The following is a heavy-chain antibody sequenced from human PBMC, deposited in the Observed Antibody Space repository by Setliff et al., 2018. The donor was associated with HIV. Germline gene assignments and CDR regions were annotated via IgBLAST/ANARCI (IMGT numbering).Heavy chain of an antibody. J-gene: IGHJ5*02. V-gene: IGHV4-34*01. CDR3: ARGSLYYGLGSHYLGSWFDT. CDR1: GGSFSDNY. Sequence: SETLSLTCAVYGGSFSDNYWIWIRQPPGKGLDWIAEINHNGNINYNPSLKSRVTISMDPDKKQFSLQLSSVSAADTAVYYCARGSLYYGLGSHYLGSWFDTWGQGTLVTVSS. CDR2: INHNGNI. D-gene: IGHD3-10*01.